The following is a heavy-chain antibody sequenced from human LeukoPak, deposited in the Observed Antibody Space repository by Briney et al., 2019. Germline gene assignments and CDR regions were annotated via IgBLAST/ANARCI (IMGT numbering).Heavy chain of an antibody. CDR1: GFTFSTYA. J-gene: IGHJ3*02. D-gene: IGHD5-18*01. V-gene: IGHV3-23*01. CDR3: AKSIQLWSPDSFDI. Sequence: GGSLRLSCAASGFTFSTYAMSWVRQAPGKGLELVSAISGSGGRTYYADSVKGRFTISRDNSKNTLYLQMNSLRADDTAVYYCAKSIQLWSPDSFDIWGQGTMVTVSS. CDR2: ISGSGGRT.